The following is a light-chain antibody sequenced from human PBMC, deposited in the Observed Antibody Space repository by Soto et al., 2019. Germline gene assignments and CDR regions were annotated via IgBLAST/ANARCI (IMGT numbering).Light chain of an antibody. J-gene: IGLJ1*01. CDR3: SSYSISNDYL. CDR1: SSDVGGYDY. Sequence: QAVLTQPASLSGSPGQSITISCTGTSSDVGGYDYVSWYQLHPGKAPKLMVFEVSNRPSGVSYRFSGSKSGNTASLTISGLQAEDEADYFCSSYSISNDYLFGTGTKV. V-gene: IGLV2-14*01. CDR2: EVS.